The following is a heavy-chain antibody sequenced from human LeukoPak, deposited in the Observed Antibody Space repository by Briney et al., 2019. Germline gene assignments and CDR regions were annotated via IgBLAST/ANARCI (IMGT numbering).Heavy chain of an antibody. CDR1: GGSISSSSYS. CDR2: IYYSGST. Sequence: SETLSLTCTVSGGSISSSSYSWGWIRQPPGKGLEWIGYIYYSGSTNYNPSLKSRVTISVDTSKNQFSLKLSSVTAADTAVYYCARDLGGYLNYWGQGTLVTVSS. CDR3: ARDLGGYLNY. D-gene: IGHD3-22*01. V-gene: IGHV4-61*01. J-gene: IGHJ4*02.